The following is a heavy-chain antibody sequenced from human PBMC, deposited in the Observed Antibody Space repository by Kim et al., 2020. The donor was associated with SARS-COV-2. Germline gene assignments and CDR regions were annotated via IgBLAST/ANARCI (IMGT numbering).Heavy chain of an antibody. CDR1: GFTFSSYA. CDR3: ARVKKWTLRYFDWLLPLDY. V-gene: IGHV3-30*04. CDR2: ISYDGSNK. J-gene: IGHJ4*02. Sequence: GGSLRLSCAASGFTFSSYAMHWVRQAPGKGLEWVAVISYDGSNKYYADSVKGRFTISRDNSKNTLYLQMNSLRAEDTAVYYCARVKKWTLRYFDWLLPLDYWGQGTLVTVSS. D-gene: IGHD3-9*01.